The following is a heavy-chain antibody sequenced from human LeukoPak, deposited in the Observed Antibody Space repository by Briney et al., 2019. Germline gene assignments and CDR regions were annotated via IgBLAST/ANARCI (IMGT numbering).Heavy chain of an antibody. D-gene: IGHD7-27*01. Sequence: SQTLSLTCTVSGGSISSGGYYWSWIRQHPGKGLEWIGYIYYSGSTYYNPSLKSRVTISLDTPKNQFSLKLSSVTAADTAVYYCARGANWGSPDYWGQGTLVTVSS. CDR3: ARGANWGSPDY. CDR2: IYYSGST. V-gene: IGHV4-31*03. CDR1: GGSISSGGYY. J-gene: IGHJ4*02.